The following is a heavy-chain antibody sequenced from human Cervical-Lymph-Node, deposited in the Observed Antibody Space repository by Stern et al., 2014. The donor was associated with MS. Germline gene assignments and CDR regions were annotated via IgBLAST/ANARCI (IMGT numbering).Heavy chain of an antibody. J-gene: IGHJ6*02. V-gene: IGHV1-69*12. CDR1: GGTFSSYA. CDR3: ARGELKEGLVRGMDV. CDR2: IIPIFGTA. Sequence: QVQLVQSGAEVKKPGSSVKVSCQASGGTFSSYAIRWVRQAPGQGLEWMGGIIPIFGTANYAQKFQGRVTLSADHYPIPAYMDLSSLRSEDTAVYYCARGELKEGLVRGMDVWGQGTTVTVSS. D-gene: IGHD1-26*01.